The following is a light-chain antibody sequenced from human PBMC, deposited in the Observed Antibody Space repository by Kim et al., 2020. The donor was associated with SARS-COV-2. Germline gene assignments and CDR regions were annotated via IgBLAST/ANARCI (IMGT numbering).Light chain of an antibody. Sequence: ASVGDRVTITCRASQTIDTSLAWYQQKPGQAPNLLIYRASILESGVPSRFSGSGSGTVFTLAINSLQPDDFASYYCQQYSDYPVTFGQGTRLEIK. J-gene: IGKJ5*01. V-gene: IGKV1-5*03. CDR2: RAS. CDR3: QQYSDYPVT. CDR1: QTIDTS.